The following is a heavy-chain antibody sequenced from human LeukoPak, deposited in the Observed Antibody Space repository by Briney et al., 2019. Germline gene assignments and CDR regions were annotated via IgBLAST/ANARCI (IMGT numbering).Heavy chain of an antibody. Sequence: SETLSLTCTVSSYSISSGYYWGWIRQPPGKGLEWIGSIYHSGSTYYNPSLKSRVTISVDTSKNQFSLKLSSVTAADTAVYYCARDTYCGGDCYGDDAFDIWGQGTMVTVSS. V-gene: IGHV4-38-2*02. D-gene: IGHD2-21*01. CDR2: IYHSGST. CDR1: SYSISSGYY. J-gene: IGHJ3*02. CDR3: ARDTYCGGDCYGDDAFDI.